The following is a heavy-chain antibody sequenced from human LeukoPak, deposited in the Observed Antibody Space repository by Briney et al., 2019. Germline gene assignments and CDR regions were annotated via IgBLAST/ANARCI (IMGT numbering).Heavy chain of an antibody. J-gene: IGHJ4*02. CDR2: ISYDGSNK. D-gene: IGHD1-26*01. CDR3: AKGEAD. CDR1: GFTFSSYG. Sequence: PGGSLRLSCAASGFTFSSYGMHWVRQAPGKGLEWVAVISYDGSNKYYADSVKGRFTISRDNSKNTLYLQMNSLRAEDTAVYYCAKGEADWGQGTLVTVSS. V-gene: IGHV3-30*18.